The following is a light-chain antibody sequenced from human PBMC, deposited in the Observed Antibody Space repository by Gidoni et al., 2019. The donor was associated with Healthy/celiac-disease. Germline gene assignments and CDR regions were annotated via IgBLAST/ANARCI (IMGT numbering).Light chain of an antibody. CDR2: DAS. CDR1: QSVSSY. J-gene: IGKJ2*01. Sequence: EILLTQSPATLSLSPGERATLSCRASQSVSSYLAWYQQKPGQAPRLLIYDASNGATGIPARFSGSGSGTDFTLTISSLEPEDFAVYYCQQRSNWYTFGQXTKLEIK. CDR3: QQRSNWYT. V-gene: IGKV3-11*01.